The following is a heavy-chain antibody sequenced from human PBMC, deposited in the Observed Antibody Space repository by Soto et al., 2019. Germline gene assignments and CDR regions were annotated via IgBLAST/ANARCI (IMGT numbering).Heavy chain of an antibody. CDR1: GFTFSSYG. V-gene: IGHV3-30*18. CDR2: ISYDGSNK. D-gene: IGHD3-22*01. J-gene: IGHJ4*02. CDR3: AKDRSPRITMIVVVITSSIGY. Sequence: PGGSLRLSCAASGFTFSSYGMHWVRQAPGKGLEWVAVISYDGSNKYYADSVKGRFTISRDNSKNTLYLQMNSLRAEDTAVYYCAKDRSPRITMIVVVITSSIGYWGQGSLVTVSS.